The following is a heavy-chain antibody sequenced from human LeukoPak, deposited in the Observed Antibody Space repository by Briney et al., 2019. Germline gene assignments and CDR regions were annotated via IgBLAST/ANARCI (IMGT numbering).Heavy chain of an antibody. CDR2: IYHSGST. V-gene: IGHV4-30-2*01. D-gene: IGHD4-23*01. Sequence: SQTLSLTCAVSGGSISSGGYSWSWIRQPPGKGLEWIGYIYHSGSTYYNPSLKSRVTMSVDTSKNQFSLKLSSVTAADTAVYYCARDLTTVDWFDPWGQGTLVTVSS. CDR1: GGSISSGGYS. J-gene: IGHJ5*02. CDR3: ARDLTTVDWFDP.